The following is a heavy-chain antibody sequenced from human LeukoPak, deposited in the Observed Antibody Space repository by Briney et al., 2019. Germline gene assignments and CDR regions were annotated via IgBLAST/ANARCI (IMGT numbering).Heavy chain of an antibody. D-gene: IGHD6-13*01. J-gene: IGHJ4*02. CDR3: ARDQGGYYSSSWVFDY. CDR2: INPNSGGT. Sequence: ASAKVSCKASGYTFTGYYMHWVRQAPGQGLEWMGWINPNSGGTNYAQKFQGRVTMTRDTSISTAYMELSRLRSDDTAVYYCARDQGGYYSSSWVFDYWGQGTLVTVSS. V-gene: IGHV1-2*02. CDR1: GYTFTGYY.